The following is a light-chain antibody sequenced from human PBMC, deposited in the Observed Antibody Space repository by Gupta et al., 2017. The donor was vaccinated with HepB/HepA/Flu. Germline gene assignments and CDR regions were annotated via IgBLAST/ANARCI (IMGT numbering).Light chain of an antibody. CDR1: NSDVGSHDV. Sequence: SALTQPASVSGSPGQSITISCTGTNSDVGSHDVVSWYQQHPGKVPKLMIYEVTQRPSGVAGRFSGSKSGNTASLTISGRQAEDEADYYCCSYAGSSVLVFGGGTKLTVL. J-gene: IGLJ3*02. CDR3: CSYAGSSVLV. V-gene: IGLV2-23*02. CDR2: EVT.